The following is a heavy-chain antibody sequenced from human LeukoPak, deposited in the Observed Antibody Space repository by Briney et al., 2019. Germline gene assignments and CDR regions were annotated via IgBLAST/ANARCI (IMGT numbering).Heavy chain of an antibody. CDR1: GFTFSDFY. CDR3: ERGYYDDSSGYFD. J-gene: IGHJ4*02. D-gene: IGHD3-22*01. V-gene: IGHV3-11*05. Sequence: WGSLTLSCTASGFTFSDFYMSWIRQAPGKGLEWVSYISSSSTYTSYADSVKGRFTISRDNAKNSLYLQMNSLRAEDTAVYYCERGYYDDSSGYFDWGQGTLVTVSS. CDR2: ISSSSTYT.